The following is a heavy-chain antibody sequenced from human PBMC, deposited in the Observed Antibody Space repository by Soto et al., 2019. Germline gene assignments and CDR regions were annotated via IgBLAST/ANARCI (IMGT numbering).Heavy chain of an antibody. Sequence: PGESLKISCKGSGYSFSNYWIGWVRQMPGKGLEWMGIIYPGDSETRYSLSFQGQVTISADKSISTAYLQWSSLKASDAAMYYCARRGSSSSYYYYGMDVWGQGTTVTVSS. D-gene: IGHD6-6*01. J-gene: IGHJ6*02. CDR1: GYSFSNYW. CDR2: IYPGDSET. V-gene: IGHV5-51*01. CDR3: ARRGSSSSYYYYGMDV.